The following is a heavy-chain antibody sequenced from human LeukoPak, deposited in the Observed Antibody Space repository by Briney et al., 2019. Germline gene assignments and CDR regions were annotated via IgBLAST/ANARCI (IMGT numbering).Heavy chain of an antibody. D-gene: IGHD4-17*01. CDR2: IYYIGST. Sequence: SETLSLTCTVSGGSITSSYWSWIRQPPGKGLEWIGYIYYIGSTNYNPSLKSRVTISVDTSNNQFSLNLRSVTAADTAMYYCARLRFGDYAIDYWGQGTLVTVSS. CDR3: ARLRFGDYAIDY. J-gene: IGHJ4*02. V-gene: IGHV4-59*01. CDR1: GGSITSSY.